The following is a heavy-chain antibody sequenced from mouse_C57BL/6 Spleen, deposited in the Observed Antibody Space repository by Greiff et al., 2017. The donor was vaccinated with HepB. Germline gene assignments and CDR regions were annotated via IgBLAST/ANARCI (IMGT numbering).Heavy chain of an antibody. Sequence: VQLQQPGAELVKPGASVKMSCKASGYTFTSYWITWVKQRPGQGLEWIGDIYPGSGSTNYNEKFKSTATLTVDTSSSTAYMQLSSLTSEDSAVYYCARLWLRRGGYFDYWGQGTTLTVSS. CDR3: ARLWLRRGGYFDY. CDR2: IYPGSGST. D-gene: IGHD2-2*01. CDR1: GYTFTSYW. V-gene: IGHV1-55*01. J-gene: IGHJ2*01.